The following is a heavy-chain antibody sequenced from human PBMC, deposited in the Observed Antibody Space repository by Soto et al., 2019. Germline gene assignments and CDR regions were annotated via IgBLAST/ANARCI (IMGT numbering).Heavy chain of an antibody. CDR1: GYTFTSYG. D-gene: IGHD1-26*01. CDR3: ARDWEFGY. V-gene: IGHV1-18*04. CDR2: ISAYNGNT. Sequence: ASVKVSCKASGYTFTSYGISWVRQAPGQGLEWMGWISAYNGNTNYAQKLQGRVTMTTDTSTSTLFMEVSSLRSEDTAVYFCARDWEFGYWGQGTLVTVSS. J-gene: IGHJ4*02.